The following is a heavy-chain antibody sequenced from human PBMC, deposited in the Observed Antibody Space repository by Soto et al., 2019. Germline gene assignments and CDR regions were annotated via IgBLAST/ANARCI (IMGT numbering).Heavy chain of an antibody. Sequence: SETLSLTCTVSGGSISSGGYYWSWIRQHPGKGLEWIGYIYYSGSTYYNPSLKSRVTISVDTSKNQFSLKLSSVTAADTAVYYCARHPILKLLWLGELFQPFDYWGQGTLVTVSS. D-gene: IGHD3-10*01. CDR1: GGSISSGGYY. V-gene: IGHV4-31*03. J-gene: IGHJ4*02. CDR3: ARHPILKLLWLGELFQPFDY. CDR2: IYYSGST.